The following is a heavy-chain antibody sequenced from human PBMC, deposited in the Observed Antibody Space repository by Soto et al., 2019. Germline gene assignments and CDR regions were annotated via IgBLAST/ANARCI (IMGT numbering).Heavy chain of an antibody. Sequence: SETLSLTCTVSGGSISSRNYYWGWIRQPPGKGLEWIGSLQYSGNTYYNPSLKSRVTISVDTSKNQFSLRLSPVTATDSAVYYCATRGWVAYLQDFWGQGTLVTVSS. J-gene: IGHJ4*02. CDR1: GGSISSRNYY. D-gene: IGHD3-10*01. CDR2: LQYSGNT. CDR3: ATRGWVAYLQDF. V-gene: IGHV4-39*01.